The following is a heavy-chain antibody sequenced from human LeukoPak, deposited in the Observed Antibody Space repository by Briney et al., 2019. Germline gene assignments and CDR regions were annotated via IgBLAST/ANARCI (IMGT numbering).Heavy chain of an antibody. CDR1: GGSISSGGYY. V-gene: IGHV4-31*03. Sequence: PSETLSLTCTVSGGSISSGGYYWSWIRQHPGRGLEWIGYIYYSGSTYYNPSLKSRVTISVDTSKNQFSLKLSSVTAADTAVYYCARDGGYSVDYWGQGTLVTVSS. CDR2: IYYSGST. D-gene: IGHD5-18*01. J-gene: IGHJ4*02. CDR3: ARDGGYSVDY.